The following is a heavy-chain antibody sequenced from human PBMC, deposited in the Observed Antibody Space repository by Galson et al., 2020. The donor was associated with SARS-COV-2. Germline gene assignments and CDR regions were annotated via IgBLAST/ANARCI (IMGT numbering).Heavy chain of an antibody. CDR1: GFTFSSYA. Sequence: GGSLRLSCAASGFTFSSYAMSWVRQAPGKGLEWVSAISGSGGSTYYADSVKGRFTISRDNSKNTLYLQMNSLRAEDTAVYYCAKNSPVLLWCGELLWGWFDHWGQGTLVTVSS. D-gene: IGHD3-10*01. J-gene: IGHJ5*02. CDR3: AKNSPVLLWCGELLWGWFDH. V-gene: IGHV3-23*01. CDR2: ISGSGGST.